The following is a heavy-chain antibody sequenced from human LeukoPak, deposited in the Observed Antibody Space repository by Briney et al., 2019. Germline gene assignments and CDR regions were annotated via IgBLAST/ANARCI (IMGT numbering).Heavy chain of an antibody. Sequence: GGSLKLSCAASGFTFRGSAMHWVRQAFGKGLEWVGRIRSKANSYATAYAASVKGRFTISRDDSKNTAYLQMNSLKTEDTAVYYCTRQGSMVRGVIIKEFDYWGQGTLVTVSS. J-gene: IGHJ4*02. CDR2: IRSKANSYAT. CDR1: GFTFRGSA. V-gene: IGHV3-73*01. CDR3: TRQGSMVRGVIIKEFDY. D-gene: IGHD3-10*01.